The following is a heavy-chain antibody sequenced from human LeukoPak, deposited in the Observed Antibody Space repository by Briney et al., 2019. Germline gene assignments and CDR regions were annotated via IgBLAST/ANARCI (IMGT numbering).Heavy chain of an antibody. V-gene: IGHV1-46*01. CDR3: ARDTAGGWNYFDY. J-gene: IGHJ4*02. D-gene: IGHD5-18*01. Sequence: ASVKVSCKASAYTFTSYNIHWVRHPPGQGIEWMGIINTSGGSTGYAQKFQGRVTMTRDKSTTTVYMEMSSLRSEDTAAYYCARDTAGGWNYFDYWGQGALVTVAS. CDR2: INTSGGST. CDR1: AYTFTSYN.